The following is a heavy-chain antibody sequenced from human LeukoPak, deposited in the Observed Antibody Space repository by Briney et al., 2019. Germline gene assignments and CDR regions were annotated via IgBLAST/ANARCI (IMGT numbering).Heavy chain of an antibody. D-gene: IGHD5-24*01. CDR1: GGSINNGGYY. V-gene: IGHV4-31*03. CDR2: IYYSGSS. J-gene: IGHJ4*02. Sequence: SETLSLTCTVSGGSINNGGYYWSWIRQHPGKGLEWIGYIYYSGSSYYNPSLRSRVTISVDTSKNHFSLKLSSVTAADTAVYYCARNRDGYNSFDYRGQGTLVTVSS. CDR3: ARNRDGYNSFDY.